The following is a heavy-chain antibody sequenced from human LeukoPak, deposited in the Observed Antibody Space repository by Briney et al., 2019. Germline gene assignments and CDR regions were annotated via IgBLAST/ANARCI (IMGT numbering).Heavy chain of an antibody. CDR2: VYYGGST. CDR3: ARGGIRGYSAFDNLDF. V-gene: IGHV4-59*01. J-gene: IGHJ4*02. Sequence: PSETLSLTCAVSGASINDFYWTWIRQPPGKGLEWIGYVYYGGSTNYNPSLKSRVSMSVDTSKNQFSLTLTSVTVADTAFYYCARGGIRGYSAFDNLDFWGLGTHVTVSS. D-gene: IGHD5-12*01. CDR1: GASINDFY.